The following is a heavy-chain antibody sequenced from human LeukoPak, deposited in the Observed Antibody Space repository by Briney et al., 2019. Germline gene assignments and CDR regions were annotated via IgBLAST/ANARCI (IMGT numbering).Heavy chain of an antibody. CDR3: TKDRISDYGDRDY. D-gene: IGHD4-17*01. CDR1: GFTFSTYG. Sequence: PGGSLRLSCAASGFTFSTYGMHWVRQAPGKGLEWVAFIAYDGSNKYYADSVKGRFTISRDNSENTLYLQMNSLRAEDTAVYYCTKDRISDYGDRDYWGQGTLVTVSS. J-gene: IGHJ4*02. CDR2: IAYDGSNK. V-gene: IGHV3-30*02.